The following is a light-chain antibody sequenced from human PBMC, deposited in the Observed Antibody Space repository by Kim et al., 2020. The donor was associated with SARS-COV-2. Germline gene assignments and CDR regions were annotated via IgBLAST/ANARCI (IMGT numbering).Light chain of an antibody. J-gene: IGLJ1*01. CDR1: SSDVGAYNY. V-gene: IGLV2-14*04. Sequence: GQSITISCIGSSSDVGAYNYVSWYQQSPGKAPKLMIYDVSERPSGISNRFSGSKSGNTASLTISGLQAEDEIDYYCSSYTTSRTYVFGTGTKVTVL. CDR2: DVS. CDR3: SSYTTSRTYV.